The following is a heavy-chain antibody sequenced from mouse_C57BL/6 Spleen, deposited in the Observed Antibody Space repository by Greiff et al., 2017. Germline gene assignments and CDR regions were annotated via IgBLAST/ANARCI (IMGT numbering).Heavy chain of an antibody. V-gene: IGHV1-72*01. J-gene: IGHJ2*01. CDR1: GYTFTSYW. Sequence: QQSCKASGYTFTSYWMHWVKQRPGRGLERIGRIDPNSGGTKYNEKFKSKATLTVDKPSSTAYMQLSSLTSEDSAVYYCARYSNYGFDYWGQGTTLTVSS. CDR2: IDPNSGGT. CDR3: ARYSNYGFDY. D-gene: IGHD2-5*01.